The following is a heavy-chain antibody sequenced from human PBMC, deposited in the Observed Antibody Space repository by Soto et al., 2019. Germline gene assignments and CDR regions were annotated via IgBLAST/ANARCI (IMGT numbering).Heavy chain of an antibody. Sequence: GGSLRLSCAASGFTFSSYAMSWVRQAPGKGLEWVSAISGSGGSTYYADSVKGRFTISRDNSKNTLYLQMNSLRAEDTAVYYCAKDLQPAAAEFVYYYYGMDVWGQGTTVTVSS. V-gene: IGHV3-23*01. CDR3: AKDLQPAAAEFVYYYYGMDV. CDR1: GFTFSSYA. D-gene: IGHD2-2*01. J-gene: IGHJ6*02. CDR2: ISGSGGST.